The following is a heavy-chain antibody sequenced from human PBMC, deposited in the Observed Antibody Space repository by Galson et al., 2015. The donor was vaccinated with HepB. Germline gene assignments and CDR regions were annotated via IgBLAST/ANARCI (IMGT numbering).Heavy chain of an antibody. Sequence: SLRLSCAASGFTFSNYDMHWVRQAPGKGLEWVAFIRYDGGNKYYVDAVTGRFTISRDNSKKTVYLQMNSLRPEDTAVYYCAKEKKELAYAAYFDHWGQGILVTVSS. CDR1: GFTFSNYD. CDR3: AKEKKELAYAAYFDH. D-gene: IGHD1-26*01. J-gene: IGHJ4*02. V-gene: IGHV3-30*02. CDR2: IRYDGGNK.